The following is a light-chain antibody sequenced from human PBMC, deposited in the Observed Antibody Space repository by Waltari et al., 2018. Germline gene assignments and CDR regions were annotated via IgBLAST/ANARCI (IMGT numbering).Light chain of an antibody. Sequence: EIVLTQSPGTLSLSPGERATLSCRASPSVPRDYLAWYHQKPGQAPRLLIYDASNRATGIPDRFSGSGSGTDFTLTISRLEPEDFALYYCQQYANSPLTFGGGTKVEIK. V-gene: IGKV3-20*01. CDR2: DAS. J-gene: IGKJ4*01. CDR3: QQYANSPLT. CDR1: PSVPRDY.